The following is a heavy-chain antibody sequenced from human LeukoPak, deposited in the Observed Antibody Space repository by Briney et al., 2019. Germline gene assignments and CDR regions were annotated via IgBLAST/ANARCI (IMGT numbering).Heavy chain of an antibody. V-gene: IGHV1-46*01. D-gene: IGHD3-9*01. Sequence: ASVKVSCKASGGTFSSHAISWVRQAPGQGLEWMGIINPSGGSTSYAQKFQGRVTMTRDTSTTTVYMELSSLRSEDTAVYYCARRTLTRYYEHYYFDYWDPATLVTVSS. CDR1: GGTFSSHA. CDR3: ARRTLTRYYEHYYFDY. J-gene: IGHJ4*02. CDR2: INPSGGST.